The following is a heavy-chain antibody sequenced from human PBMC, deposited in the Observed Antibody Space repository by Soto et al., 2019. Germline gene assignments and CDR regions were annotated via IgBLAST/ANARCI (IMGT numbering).Heavy chain of an antibody. J-gene: IGHJ5*02. V-gene: IGHV4-59*01. CDR2: IYYSGIT. CDR1: GDSISSAD. D-gene: IGHD3-3*01. CDR3: ARGVTDFCRVSRVRLAP. Sequence: SETLALTCTVSGDSISSADCCCIRQPPGKGLEWIGYIYYSGITYYNPSLKSRVTISIDTSRSQFSLRLNSLTAADTAVYFCARGVTDFCRVSRVRLAPWGQGTVVIGSS.